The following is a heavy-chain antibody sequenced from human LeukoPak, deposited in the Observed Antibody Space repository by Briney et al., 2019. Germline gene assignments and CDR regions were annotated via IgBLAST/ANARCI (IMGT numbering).Heavy chain of an antibody. J-gene: IGHJ6*02. V-gene: IGHV3-7*03. Sequence: GGSLRLSCAASGFTFSSYWMSWVRQAPGKGLEWVANIKQDGSEKYYVDSVKGRFTISRDKAKKSLYLQMNSLRAEDTAVYYCARDGYSSGWYSLVYYYYGMDVWGQGTTVTVSS. CDR2: IKQDGSEK. CDR3: ARDGYSSGWYSLVYYYYGMDV. CDR1: GFTFSSYW. D-gene: IGHD6-19*01.